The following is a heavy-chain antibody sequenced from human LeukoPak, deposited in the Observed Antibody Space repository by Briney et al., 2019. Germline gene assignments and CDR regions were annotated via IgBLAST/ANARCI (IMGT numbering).Heavy chain of an antibody. J-gene: IGHJ3*02. CDR3: ARGLTEGFDI. CDR2: INHSGST. V-gene: IGHV4-34*01. CDR1: GGSFSGYY. Sequence: SETLSLTCAVYGGSFSGYYWSWIRQPPGKGLEWIGEINHSGSTNYNPSLKSRVTISVDTSKNQFSLKLSSVTAADTAVYYCARGLTEGFDIWGQGTMVTVSS.